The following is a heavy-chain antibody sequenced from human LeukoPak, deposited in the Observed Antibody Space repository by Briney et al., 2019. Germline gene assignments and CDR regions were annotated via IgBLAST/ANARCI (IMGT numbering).Heavy chain of an antibody. Sequence: SETLSLTCTVSGGSISSHYWSWIRQPPGKGLEWIGYIYYSGTTNYNPSLKSRVTISVDTSKNQFSLKLSSVTAADTAVYYCASLYCTNGVCPPRFDYWGQGTLVTVSS. CDR3: ASLYCTNGVCPPRFDY. CDR2: IYYSGTT. V-gene: IGHV4-59*08. CDR1: GGSISSHY. D-gene: IGHD2-8*01. J-gene: IGHJ4*02.